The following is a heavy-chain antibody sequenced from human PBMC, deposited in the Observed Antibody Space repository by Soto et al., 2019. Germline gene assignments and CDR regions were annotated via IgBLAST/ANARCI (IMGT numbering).Heavy chain of an antibody. J-gene: IGHJ1*01. CDR1: GYSFSTYW. Sequence: GESLKISCKGSGYSFSTYWIGWVRQMPGKGLEWMGIIYPSDSDTRYSPSFQGQVTISADKYISTAYLQWSSLKASDTAMYYCVRLPYYYDSSGYYYYFHHWGQGTLDSVSS. V-gene: IGHV5-51*01. CDR2: IYPSDSDT. D-gene: IGHD3-22*01. CDR3: VRLPYYYDSSGYYYYFHH.